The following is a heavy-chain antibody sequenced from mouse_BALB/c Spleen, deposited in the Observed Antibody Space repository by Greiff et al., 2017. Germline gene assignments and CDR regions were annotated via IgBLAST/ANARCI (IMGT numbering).Heavy chain of an antibody. Sequence: EVQLVESGGGLVQPKGSLKLSCAASGFTFNTYAMNWVRQAPGKGLEWVARIRSKSNNYATYYADSVKDRFTISRDDSQSMLYLQMNNLKTEDTAMYYCVRQNGYWYFDVWGAGTTVTVAS. CDR2: IRSKSNNYAT. J-gene: IGHJ1*01. CDR1: GFTFNTYA. CDR3: VRQNGYWYFDV. V-gene: IGHV10-1*02.